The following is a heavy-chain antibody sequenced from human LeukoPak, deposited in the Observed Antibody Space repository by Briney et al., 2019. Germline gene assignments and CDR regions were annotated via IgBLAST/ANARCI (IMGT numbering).Heavy chain of an antibody. V-gene: IGHV3-48*03. Sequence: GGSLRLSCAASGFTFSSYAMSWVRQAPGKGLEWVSYISSSGSTIYYADSVKGRFTISRDNAKNSLYLQMNSLRAEDTAVYYCARHYYDILTGYTRGWDYWGQGTLVTVSS. CDR2: ISSSGSTI. CDR1: GFTFSSYA. D-gene: IGHD3-9*01. J-gene: IGHJ4*02. CDR3: ARHYYDILTGYTRGWDY.